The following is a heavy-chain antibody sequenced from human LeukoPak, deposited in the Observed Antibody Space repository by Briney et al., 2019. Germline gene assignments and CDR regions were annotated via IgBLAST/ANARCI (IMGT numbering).Heavy chain of an antibody. J-gene: IGHJ4*02. CDR2: ISYDGSNK. V-gene: IGHV3-30-3*01. CDR1: GFTFSSYA. CDR3: ARDRTAMVDY. D-gene: IGHD5-18*01. Sequence: GRSLRLSCAASGFTFSSYAMHWVRQAPGKGLEWVAVISYDGSNKYYADSVKGRFTISRDNSKNTLYLQMNSLRVEDTAVYYCARDRTAMVDYWGQGTLVTVSS.